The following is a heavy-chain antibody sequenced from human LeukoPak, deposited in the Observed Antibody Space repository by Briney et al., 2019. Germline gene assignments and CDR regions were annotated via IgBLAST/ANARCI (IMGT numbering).Heavy chain of an antibody. Sequence: SETLSLTCTVSGGSISSYYWSWIRQPPGKGLEWIGYIYYSGSTNYNPSLKSRVTISVDTSKNQFSLKLSSVTAADTAVYYCASPARGSYYYFEYWGQGTLVTVSS. J-gene: IGHJ4*02. CDR2: IYYSGST. CDR3: ASPARGSYYYFEY. V-gene: IGHV4-59*01. CDR1: GGSISSYY. D-gene: IGHD1-26*01.